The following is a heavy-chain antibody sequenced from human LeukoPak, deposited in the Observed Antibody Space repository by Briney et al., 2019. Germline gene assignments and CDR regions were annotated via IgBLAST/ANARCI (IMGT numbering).Heavy chain of an antibody. CDR3: ARDYGYSYGHVDS. J-gene: IGHJ4*02. V-gene: IGHV3-30*03. Sequence: GGSLRLSCAASGFTFSSYGMHWVRQAPGKGLEWVAVISYDGSNKYYADSVKGRFTISRDNSKNALYLQMNSLRAEDTAVYYCARDYGYSYGHVDSWGQGTLVTVSS. CDR1: GFTFSSYG. D-gene: IGHD5-18*01. CDR2: ISYDGSNK.